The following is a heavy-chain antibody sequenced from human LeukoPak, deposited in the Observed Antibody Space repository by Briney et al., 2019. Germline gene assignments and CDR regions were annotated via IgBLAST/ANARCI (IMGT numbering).Heavy chain of an antibody. CDR2: IKSKTDGGTT. J-gene: IGHJ6*02. Sequence: PGGSLRLSCAASGFTFSNAWMNWVRQAPGKGLEWVGRIKSKTDGGTTDYVAPVKGRFTISRDDSKNTLYLQMNSLKTEDTAVYYCITAAGTLRGKANYYYGMDVWGQGTTVTVSS. CDR3: ITAAGTLRGKANYYYGMDV. CDR1: GFTFSNAW. V-gene: IGHV3-15*07. D-gene: IGHD6-13*01.